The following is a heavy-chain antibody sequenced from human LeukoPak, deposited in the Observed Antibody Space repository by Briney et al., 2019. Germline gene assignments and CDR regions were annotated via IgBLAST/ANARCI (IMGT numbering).Heavy chain of an antibody. CDR2: IYYSGST. V-gene: IGHV4-59*12. CDR3: ARARALSVTTFRNDAFDI. J-gene: IGHJ3*02. CDR1: GGSISSYY. D-gene: IGHD4-17*01. Sequence: SETLSLTCTVSGGSISSYYWSWIRQPPGKGLEWIGYIYYSGSTNYKPSVKSRVTISVDKSKNQFSLKLSSVTAADTAVYYCARARALSVTTFRNDAFDIWGQGTMVTVSS.